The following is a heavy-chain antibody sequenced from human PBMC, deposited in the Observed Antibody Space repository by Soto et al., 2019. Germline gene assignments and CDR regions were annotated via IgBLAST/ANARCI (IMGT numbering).Heavy chain of an antibody. Sequence: SETLSLTCTVSGGSVSSCSFYCGWIRQPPVKGLEWIGSIYYSGSTSYNPSLKSRVTISVDTPKNQFSLKLTSVTAADTAVYYCGRANVGPTSFDYWGQGTLVTVSS. V-gene: IGHV4-39*02. CDR3: GRANVGPTSFDY. D-gene: IGHD1-26*01. CDR1: GGSVSSCSFY. J-gene: IGHJ4*02. CDR2: IYYSGST.